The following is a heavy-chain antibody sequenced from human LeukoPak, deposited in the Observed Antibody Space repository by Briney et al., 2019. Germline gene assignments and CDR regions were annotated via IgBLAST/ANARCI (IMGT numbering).Heavy chain of an antibody. Sequence: ASVKVSCKASGYTFTSYYMHWVRQAPGEALEWMGTINPSGGSRSYAQKFQGRVTMTRDTSTSTVYMELSSLRSEDTAVYFCARDACSSTICQAGGNWFDPWGQGTLVIVS. CDR1: GYTFTSYY. D-gene: IGHD2-2*01. CDR2: INPSGGSR. CDR3: ARDACSSTICQAGGNWFDP. J-gene: IGHJ5*02. V-gene: IGHV1-46*01.